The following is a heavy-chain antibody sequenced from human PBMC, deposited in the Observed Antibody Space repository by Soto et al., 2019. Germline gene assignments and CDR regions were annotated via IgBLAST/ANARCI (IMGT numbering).Heavy chain of an antibody. CDR3: AREQVILGTYGMDV. CDR1: GGTFSSYT. Sequence: QVQLVQSGAEVKKPGSSVKVSCKASGGTFSSYTISWVRQAPGQGLEWMGRIIPILGIADYAQNFQGRVTITADKSPSTAYMELSSLRSEDTAVYYCAREQVILGTYGMDVWGQGTTVTVSS. J-gene: IGHJ6*02. CDR2: IIPILGIA. V-gene: IGHV1-69*08. D-gene: IGHD2-15*01.